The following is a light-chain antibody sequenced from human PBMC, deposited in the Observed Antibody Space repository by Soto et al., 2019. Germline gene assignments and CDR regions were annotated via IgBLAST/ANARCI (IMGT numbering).Light chain of an antibody. Sequence: QSVLTQPASVSGSPGQSITISCTGTSSDVGGYNYVSWYQQHPGKAPKLMIYDVSNRPSGVSNRSSGSKSGNTASLTISGLQAEDEADYYCSSYTSSSTLGYVFGTGTRSPS. CDR2: DVS. J-gene: IGLJ1*01. CDR1: SSDVGGYNY. CDR3: SSYTSSSTLGYV. V-gene: IGLV2-14*01.